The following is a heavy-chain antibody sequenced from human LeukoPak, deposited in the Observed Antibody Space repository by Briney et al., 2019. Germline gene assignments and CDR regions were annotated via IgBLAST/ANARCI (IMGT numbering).Heavy chain of an antibody. CDR1: GYTFTSYG. Sequence: ASVKVSCKASGYTFTSYGISWVRQAPGQGLEWMGWISAYNGNTNYAQKLQGRVTMTTDTSTSTAYMELRSLRSDDTAVYYCARDYYDILTGYHFHFGYWGQGTLVTVSS. J-gene: IGHJ4*02. CDR3: ARDYYDILTGYHFHFGY. D-gene: IGHD3-9*01. CDR2: ISAYNGNT. V-gene: IGHV1-18*01.